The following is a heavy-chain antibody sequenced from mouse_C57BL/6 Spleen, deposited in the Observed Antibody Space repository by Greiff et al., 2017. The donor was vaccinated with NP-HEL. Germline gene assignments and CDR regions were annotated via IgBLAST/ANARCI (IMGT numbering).Heavy chain of an antibody. Sequence: EVQRVESGGGLVKPGGSLKLSCAASGFTFSSYAMSWVRQTPEKRLEWVATISDGGSYTYYPDNVKGRFTISRDNAKNNLYLQMSHLKSEDTAMYYCARDHDYDEAWFAYWGQGTLVTVSA. V-gene: IGHV5-4*01. D-gene: IGHD2-4*01. J-gene: IGHJ3*01. CDR3: ARDHDYDEAWFAY. CDR2: ISDGGSYT. CDR1: GFTFSSYA.